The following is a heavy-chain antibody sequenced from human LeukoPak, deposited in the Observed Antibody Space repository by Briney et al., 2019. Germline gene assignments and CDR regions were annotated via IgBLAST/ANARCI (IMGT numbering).Heavy chain of an antibody. CDR1: GYTFTSYG. V-gene: IGHV1-18*01. D-gene: IGHD3-16*02. J-gene: IGHJ4*02. CDR2: ISAYNGNT. CDR3: ARDYNYVWGSYRSGPFDY. Sequence: GASVKVSCKASGYTFTSYGISRVRQAPGQGLEWMGWISAYNGNTNYAQKLQGRVTMTTDTSTSTAYMELRSLRSDDTAVYYCARDYNYVWGSYRSGPFDYWGQGTLVTVSS.